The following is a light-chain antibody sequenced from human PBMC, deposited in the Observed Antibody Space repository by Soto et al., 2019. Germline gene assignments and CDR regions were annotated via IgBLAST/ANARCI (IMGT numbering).Light chain of an antibody. V-gene: IGKV3-15*01. CDR3: HQYNGWPRP. CDR1: QNISRR. Sequence: EIVMTQSPVTLYVSPGERATLSCRASQNISRRLAWYQQKPGQVPSLLSYGTSTRAGGVPARFSGGGSGTEFTLTITSMQSEDFAVYYCHQYNGWPRPVGQGTKEEI. CDR2: GTS. J-gene: IGKJ1*01.